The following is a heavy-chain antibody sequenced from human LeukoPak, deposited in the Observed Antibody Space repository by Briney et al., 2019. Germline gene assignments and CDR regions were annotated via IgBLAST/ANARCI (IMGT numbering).Heavy chain of an antibody. CDR3: ARSYDFWSGYFDY. D-gene: IGHD3-3*01. V-gene: IGHV5-51*01. CDR1: GYSFTSYW. CDR2: IYPGDSGT. J-gene: IGHJ4*02. Sequence: SGESLKISCKGSGYSFTSYWIGWVRQMPGKGLEWMGIIYPGDSGTRYSPSFQGQVTISADKSISTAYLQWSSLKASDTAMYYCARSYDFWSGYFDYWGQGTLVTVSS.